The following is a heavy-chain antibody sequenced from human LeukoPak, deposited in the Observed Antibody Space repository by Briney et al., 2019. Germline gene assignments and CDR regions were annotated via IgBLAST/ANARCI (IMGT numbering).Heavy chain of an antibody. CDR2: ISSSGSTI. J-gene: IGHJ6*02. D-gene: IGHD1-26*01. CDR1: GFTFSDYY. Sequence: PGGSLRLSCAASGFTFSDYYMSWIRQAPGKGLEWVSYISSSGSTIYYADSVKGRFTISRDNAKNTLYLQMNSLRAEDTAVYYCARRQAWDYYYYYGMDVWGQGTTVTVSS. V-gene: IGHV3-11*04. CDR3: ARRQAWDYYYYYGMDV.